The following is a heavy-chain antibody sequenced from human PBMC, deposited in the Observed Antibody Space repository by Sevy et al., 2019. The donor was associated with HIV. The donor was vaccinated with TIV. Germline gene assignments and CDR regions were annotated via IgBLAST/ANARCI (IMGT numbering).Heavy chain of an antibody. CDR1: GFTFSNVW. CDR2: IKTKTDGEAT. V-gene: IGHV3-15*07. CDR3: TTTLATRMYDFWSGYSFPQWFDP. J-gene: IGHJ5*02. Sequence: GGSLRLSCVASGFTFSNVWMNWVRQPPGKGLEWVGLIKTKTDGEATDYAAPVKGRFIISRDDSKNTLYLQMNSLKTEDTAKYYCTTTLATRMYDFWSGYSFPQWFDPWGQGTLVTVSS. D-gene: IGHD3-3*01.